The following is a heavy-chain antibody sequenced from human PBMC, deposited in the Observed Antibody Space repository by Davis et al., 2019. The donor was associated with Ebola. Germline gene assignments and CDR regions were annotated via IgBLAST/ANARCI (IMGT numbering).Heavy chain of an antibody. CDR1: GFTFRNSG. Sequence: PGGSLRLSCAASGFTFRNSGMHWVRRAPGKGLEWVAVISYDGSDKYYADSVKGRFTISRDNSKNTLYLQMNSLRAEDTAVYYCAKDREPELVNYFDYWGQGTLVTVSS. J-gene: IGHJ4*02. D-gene: IGHD1-14*01. CDR2: ISYDGSDK. V-gene: IGHV3-30*18. CDR3: AKDREPELVNYFDY.